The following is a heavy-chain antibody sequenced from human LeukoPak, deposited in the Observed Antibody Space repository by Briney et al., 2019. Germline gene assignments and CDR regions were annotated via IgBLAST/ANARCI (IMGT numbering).Heavy chain of an antibody. D-gene: IGHD6-13*01. Sequence: PGGSLGLSCAASGFTFSSYAMHWVRQAPGKGLEWVAVISYDGSNKYYADSVKGRFTASRDNAQNSLYLQMNSLRVEDTAVYYCARHPNSNWDYWGQGTLVTVSS. J-gene: IGHJ4*02. CDR1: GFTFSSYA. V-gene: IGHV3-30-3*01. CDR3: ARHPNSNWDY. CDR2: ISYDGSNK.